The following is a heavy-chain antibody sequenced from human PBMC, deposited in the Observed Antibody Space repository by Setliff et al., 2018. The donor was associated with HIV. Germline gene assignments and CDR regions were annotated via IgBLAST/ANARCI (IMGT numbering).Heavy chain of an antibody. D-gene: IGHD3-3*01. Sequence: ASVKVSCKASGYTFTSYGISWVRQAPGQGLEWMGWISAYSGNTNYAQKLQGRVTMTTDTSTSTADMELRSLRSDDTAVYYCARVAWYYSFWSGLGDAFDIWGQGTMVTVSS. CDR2: ISAYSGNT. V-gene: IGHV1-18*01. J-gene: IGHJ3*02. CDR1: GYTFTSYG. CDR3: ARVAWYYSFWSGLGDAFDI.